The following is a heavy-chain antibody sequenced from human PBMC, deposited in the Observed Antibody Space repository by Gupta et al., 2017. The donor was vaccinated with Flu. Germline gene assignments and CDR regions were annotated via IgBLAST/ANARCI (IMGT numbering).Heavy chain of an antibody. CDR3: AKDRVRRSSGYGMDL. J-gene: IGHJ6*02. D-gene: IGHD3-22*01. CDR1: GFTFSMYG. Sequence: QVQLVESGGGVVQPGESLRLACAASGFTFSMYGMYWVRQAPGKGLEWVAVVSHDGRQNNYADSVKGRFTISRDNAKGILYLEMNSLRSEDTALYYCAKDRVRRSSGYGMDLWGLGTTVTVSS. V-gene: IGHV3-30*18. CDR2: VSHDGRQN.